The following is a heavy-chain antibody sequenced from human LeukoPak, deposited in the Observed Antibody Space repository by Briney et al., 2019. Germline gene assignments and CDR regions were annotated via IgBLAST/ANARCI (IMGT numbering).Heavy chain of an antibody. CDR1: GFTFRRYR. J-gene: IGHJ4*02. CDR2: IKQGGSEK. D-gene: IGHD3/OR15-3a*01. Sequence: GWSLPLSLLASGFTFRRYRMSWLRQAPGTALEGVANIKQGGSEKYYVDSVKSRFTISRDNAKNSLYLQMNSLRAEDRAVYYCARSGLLDGDYIDYWGQGTLVTVSS. V-gene: IGHV3-7*01. CDR3: ARSGLLDGDYIDY.